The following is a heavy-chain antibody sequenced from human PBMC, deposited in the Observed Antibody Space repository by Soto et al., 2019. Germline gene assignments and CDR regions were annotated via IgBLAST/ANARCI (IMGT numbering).Heavy chain of an antibody. CDR3: AKDIVKYTYGACDY. J-gene: IGHJ4*02. D-gene: IGHD5-18*01. CDR1: GFIFTTYA. CDR2: ISNDGSNN. V-gene: IGHV3-30-3*02. Sequence: PGGSLRLSCGASGFIFTTYAIHWVRQAPGKGLEWVGVISNDGSNNYHADSVKGRFTISRDNSKNTLYLQLNSLRTEDTAVYYCAKDIVKYTYGACDYWGQGVLVTVSS.